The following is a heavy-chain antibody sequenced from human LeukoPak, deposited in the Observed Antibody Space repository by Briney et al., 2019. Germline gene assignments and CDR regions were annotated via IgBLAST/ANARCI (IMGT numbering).Heavy chain of an antibody. CDR3: ARQIVTFGGVIDAFDI. CDR2: IYYSGST. J-gene: IGHJ3*02. V-gene: IGHV4-59*08. CDR1: GGSISSYY. Sequence: ASETLSLTCTVSGGSISSYYWSWIRQPPGKGLEWIGYIYYSGSTNYNPSLKSRVTISVDTSKNQFSLKLSSVTAADTAVYYCARQIVTFGGVIDAFDIWGQGTMVTVSS. D-gene: IGHD3-16*02.